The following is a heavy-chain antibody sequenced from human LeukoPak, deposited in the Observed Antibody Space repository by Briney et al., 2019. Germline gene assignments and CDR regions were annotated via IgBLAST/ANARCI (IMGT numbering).Heavy chain of an antibody. CDR3: ARARDGMDV. V-gene: IGHV4-59*12. J-gene: IGHJ6*02. CDR2: IYYSGGT. CDR1: GGSISSYY. Sequence: SETLSLTCTVSGGSISSYYWSWIRQPPGKGLEWIGYIYYSGGTNYNPSLKSRVTISVDTSKNQFSLKLSSVTAADTAVYYCARARDGMDVWGQGTTVTVSS.